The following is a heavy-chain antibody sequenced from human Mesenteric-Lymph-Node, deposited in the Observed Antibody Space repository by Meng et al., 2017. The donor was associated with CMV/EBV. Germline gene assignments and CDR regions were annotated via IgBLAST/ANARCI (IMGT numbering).Heavy chain of an antibody. Sequence: GGSLRLSCTVSGFIFSDHYMVWVRQAPRKGLDWIAFSRSRRFSYSTEYAASLRGRITVSRDDSRNSMYLQMNSLQSDDTALYYCTKGKGDTTALDHWGRGTLVTVSS. CDR3: TKGKGDTTALDH. J-gene: IGHJ4*01. CDR2: SRSRRFSYST. V-gene: IGHV3-72*01. CDR1: GFIFSDHY. D-gene: IGHD1-26*01.